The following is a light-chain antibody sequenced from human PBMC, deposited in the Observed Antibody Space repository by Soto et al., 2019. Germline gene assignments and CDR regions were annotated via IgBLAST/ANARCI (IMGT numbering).Light chain of an antibody. CDR3: QRYDSLRK. Sequence: IRSTQAPTSLSLAPGEGATRSSRANQSISTYLAWYQQKPGQAPRLLIYAASIRASDFPARFSGSGSGTDFTLTITRVEPEDLAIYYCQRYDSLRKLGQGTKVDTK. V-gene: IGKV3-15*01. J-gene: IGKJ1*01. CDR1: QSISTY. CDR2: AAS.